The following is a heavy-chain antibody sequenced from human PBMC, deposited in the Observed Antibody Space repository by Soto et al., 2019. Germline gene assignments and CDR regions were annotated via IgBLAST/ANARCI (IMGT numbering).Heavy chain of an antibody. CDR3: AHRYVYRGLSGYPH. D-gene: IGHD3-9*01. Sequence: QITLKESGPPLVKPTQTLTLTCSFSGFALNSPEVGVAWIRQPPGKALECLALIYWDDDEHYSPSLKSRLTITKDTSKNQVVLTMTNMVPVDTATYYCAHRYVYRGLSGYPHWGQGTLVSVSS. CDR1: GFALNSPEVG. V-gene: IGHV2-5*02. CDR2: IYWDDDE. J-gene: IGHJ4*02.